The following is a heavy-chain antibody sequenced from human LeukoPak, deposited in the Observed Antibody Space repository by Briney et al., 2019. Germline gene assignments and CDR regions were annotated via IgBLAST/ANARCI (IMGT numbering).Heavy chain of an antibody. Sequence: GGSLRLSCAASGFTFSSYAMHWVRQAPGKGMEWVAVISYDGSNKYYADSVKGRFTISRDNSKNTLYLQMNSLRAEDTAVYYCARDACGGDCYGAFDIWGQGTMVTVSS. J-gene: IGHJ3*02. CDR1: GFTFSSYA. CDR3: ARDACGGDCYGAFDI. D-gene: IGHD2-21*02. CDR2: ISYDGSNK. V-gene: IGHV3-30-3*01.